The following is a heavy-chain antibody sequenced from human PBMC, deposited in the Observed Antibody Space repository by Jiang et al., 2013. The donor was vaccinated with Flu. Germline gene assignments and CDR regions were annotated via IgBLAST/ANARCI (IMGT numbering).Heavy chain of an antibody. CDR3: ARTLSAAVGAADC. Sequence: KPTQTLTLTCTFSGFSLTTSGMCVSWIRQPPGKALEWLARIDWDDDKYYNTSLRTRLTISKDTSKKPSGPYNDQHGPCGHSHVYCARTLSAAVGAADCWGQGTLVTVSS. CDR2: IDWDDDK. J-gene: IGHJ4*02. V-gene: IGHV2-70*11. CDR1: GFSLTTSGMC. D-gene: IGHD6-13*01.